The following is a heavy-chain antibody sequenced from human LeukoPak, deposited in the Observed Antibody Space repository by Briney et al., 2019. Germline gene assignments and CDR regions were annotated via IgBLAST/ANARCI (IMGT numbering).Heavy chain of an antibody. J-gene: IGHJ5*02. Sequence: GGSLRLSCAASGFSFISYAMSWVRQAPGKGLEWVSTISGNGGRTYYADSVKGRFTISRDNSKNTLYLQMDSLRAEDTAVYYCARASSSDSDVLDWFDPWGQGTLVTVSS. D-gene: IGHD6-13*01. CDR3: ARASSSDSDVLDWFDP. V-gene: IGHV3-23*01. CDR2: ISGNGGRT. CDR1: GFSFISYA.